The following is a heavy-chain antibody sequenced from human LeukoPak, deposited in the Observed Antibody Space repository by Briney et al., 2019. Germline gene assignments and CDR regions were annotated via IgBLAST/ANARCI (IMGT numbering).Heavy chain of an antibody. CDR1: GFTFSSYG. Sequence: GGSLRLSCAASGFTFSSYGMHWVRQAPGKGLEWVAVIWYDGSNKYYADSVKGRFTISRDNSKNTLYLQMNSLRAEDTALYYCAKDIWMAATTGFDSWGQGTLVTVSS. D-gene: IGHD5-24*01. V-gene: IGHV3-30*02. J-gene: IGHJ4*02. CDR2: IWYDGSNK. CDR3: AKDIWMAATTGFDS.